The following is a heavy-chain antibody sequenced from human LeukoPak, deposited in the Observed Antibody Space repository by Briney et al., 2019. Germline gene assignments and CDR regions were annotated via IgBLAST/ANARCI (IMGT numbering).Heavy chain of an antibody. CDR1: GYSFTTYW. CDR3: ARRPRNSSGCFDY. V-gene: IGHV5-51*01. D-gene: IGHD6-19*01. J-gene: IGHJ4*02. Sequence: GESLKISCKGSGYSFTTYWIAWVRQMPGKGLEWMGIIYPGNSETRYSPSFQGQVTISADNFISTAYLQWSRVKASDTAMYYCARRPRNSSGCFDYWGQGTLVTVSS. CDR2: IYPGNSET.